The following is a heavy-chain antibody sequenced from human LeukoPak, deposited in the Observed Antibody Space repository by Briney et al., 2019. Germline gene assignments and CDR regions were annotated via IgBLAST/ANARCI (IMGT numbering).Heavy chain of an antibody. CDR1: GFIFSSYA. V-gene: IGHV3-23*01. CDR2: GGSGGST. Sequence: TGGSLRLSCAASGFIFSSYAMSWVRQAPGKGLEWVSYGGSGGSTYYADSVKGRFTVSRDNSKSTLYPQMNSLTAEDTAVYYCAKTRGQYYHSYYMDAWGKGTTVTVSS. CDR3: AKTRGQYYHSYYMDA. J-gene: IGHJ6*03.